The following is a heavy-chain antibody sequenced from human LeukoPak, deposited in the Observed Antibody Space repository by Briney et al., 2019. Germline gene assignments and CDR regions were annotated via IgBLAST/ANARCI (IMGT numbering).Heavy chain of an antibody. J-gene: IGHJ4*02. D-gene: IGHD1-20*01. Sequence: SETLSLTCTVSGGSISSGDYYWSWIRQPPGKGLEWIGYIYYSGSAYYNPSLKSRVTISVDTSKNQFSPKLSSVTAADTAVYYCARRHQDNWNYLDYWGQGTLVTVSS. CDR1: GGSISSGDYY. CDR2: IYYSGSA. V-gene: IGHV4-30-4*01. CDR3: ARRHQDNWNYLDY.